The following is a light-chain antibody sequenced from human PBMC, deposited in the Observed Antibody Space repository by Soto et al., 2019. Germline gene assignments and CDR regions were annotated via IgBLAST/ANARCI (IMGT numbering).Light chain of an antibody. J-gene: IGKJ2*01. V-gene: IGKV3-20*01. Sequence: EIVLTQSPGTLSLSPGERATLSCRASQSVSFNHLAWYQQKAGQAPRLLIYGASNRATGIPDRFSGSGSGTDFTLTISRLEPEDFAVYYCQQYTNSPRYIFGQGTKLEIK. CDR3: QQYTNSPRYI. CDR1: QSVSFNH. CDR2: GAS.